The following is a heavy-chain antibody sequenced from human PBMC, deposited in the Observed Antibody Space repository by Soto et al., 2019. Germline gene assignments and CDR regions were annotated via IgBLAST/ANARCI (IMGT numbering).Heavy chain of an antibody. D-gene: IGHD2-2*01. CDR3: ARGLGYCGSTSCFRYYFDY. Sequence: SETLSLTCAVSGSSISNDFYWGWIRQPPGKGLEWIGSIYHSGNTHYNPSLKSRVTISADTSKKQFFLDLSSVTAADTAIYYCARGLGYCGSTSCFRYYFDYWGQGQLVTVSS. CDR1: GSSISNDFY. J-gene: IGHJ4*02. CDR2: IYHSGNT. V-gene: IGHV4-38-2*01.